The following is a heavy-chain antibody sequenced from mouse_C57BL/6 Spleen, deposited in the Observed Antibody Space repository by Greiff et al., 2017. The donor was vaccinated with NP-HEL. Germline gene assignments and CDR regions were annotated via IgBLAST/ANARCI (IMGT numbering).Heavy chain of an antibody. CDR3: ASSVGYDGYPHFAY. D-gene: IGHD2-3*01. V-gene: IGHV1-82*01. CDR2: IYPGDGDT. CDR1: GYAFSSSW. J-gene: IGHJ3*01. Sequence: VQLVESGPELVKPGASVKLSCKASGYAFSSSWMNWVKQRPGKGLEWIGRIYPGDGDTNYNGKFKGKATLTADKSSSTAYMQLSSLTSEDSAVYFCASSVGYDGYPHFAYWGQGTLVTVSA.